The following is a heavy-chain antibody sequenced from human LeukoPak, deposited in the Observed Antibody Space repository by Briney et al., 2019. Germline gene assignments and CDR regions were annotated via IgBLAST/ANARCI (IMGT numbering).Heavy chain of an antibody. V-gene: IGHV3-48*01. J-gene: IGHJ2*01. CDR2: ISTSSSTI. D-gene: IGHD4-17*01. CDR1: GFTFSSYS. CDR3: AKNYGDYFSYWYFDL. Sequence: PGGSLRLSCAASGFTFSSYSMNWVRQAPGKGLEWVSYISTSSSTIYYADSVKGRFTISRDNSKNTLYLQMNSLRAEDTAVYYCAKNYGDYFSYWYFDLWGRGTLVTVSS.